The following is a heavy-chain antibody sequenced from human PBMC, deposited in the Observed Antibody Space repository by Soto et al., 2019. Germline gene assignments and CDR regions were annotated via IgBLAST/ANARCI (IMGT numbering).Heavy chain of an antibody. V-gene: IGHV3-30*18. D-gene: IGHD3-22*01. CDR2: ISYDGSNK. CDR3: AKDTYYHDSSGYYVCDY. CDR1: GFSFSSYG. Sequence: QVQLVESGGGVVQPGRSLRLSCAASGFSFSSYGMHWVRQTPGKGLEWVAGISYDGSNKYYVDSMKGRLTISRDNSKNELDLQMNSLRAEDTAVYYCAKDTYYHDSSGYYVCDYWGPGTLVTVSS. J-gene: IGHJ4*02.